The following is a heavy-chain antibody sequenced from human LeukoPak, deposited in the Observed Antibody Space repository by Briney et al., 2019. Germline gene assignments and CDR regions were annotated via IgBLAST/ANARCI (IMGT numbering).Heavy chain of an antibody. CDR3: ARGEPQGIAVAGTDGDY. CDR2: IICSRRYI. Sequence: GGSLRLSCAASGFAFSSYSMNWGREAPWEGLGWGSSIICSRRYIYHADSVNARFTISRNNAKTSLYLQLNRPRAEDTAVYYCARGEPQGIAVAGTDGDYWGQGTLVTVSS. D-gene: IGHD6-19*01. CDR1: GFAFSSYS. J-gene: IGHJ4*02. V-gene: IGHV3-21*01.